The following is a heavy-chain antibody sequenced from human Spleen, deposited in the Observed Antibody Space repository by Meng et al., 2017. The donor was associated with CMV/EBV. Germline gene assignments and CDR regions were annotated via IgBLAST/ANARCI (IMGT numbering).Heavy chain of an antibody. CDR1: GFSLSTSGVG. CDR3: AHSPYSDILTGYRSFDY. D-gene: IGHD3-9*01. V-gene: IGHV2-5*01. J-gene: IGHJ4*02. CDR2: IQWNDDK. Sequence: SGPTLVKPTQTLTLTCTFSGFSLSTSGVGVGWIRQPPGKALEWLALIQWNDDKRYSPSLKSRLTITKDTSKNLVVLTMTNMDPVDTATYYCAHSPYSDILTGYRSFDYWGQGTLVTVSS.